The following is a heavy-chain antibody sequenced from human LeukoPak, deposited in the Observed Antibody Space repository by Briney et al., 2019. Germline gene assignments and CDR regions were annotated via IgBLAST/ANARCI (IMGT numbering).Heavy chain of an antibody. Sequence: GGSLRLSCAASGFTFSSSAMSWVRQAPGKGLEWVSSISGSGSGGSTYYADSVKGRFTISRDNSKNTLYLQMNSLRAEDTAVYYCASGSGWAGRAFDYWGQGTLVTVSS. CDR3: ASGSGWAGRAFDY. V-gene: IGHV3-23*01. J-gene: IGHJ4*02. CDR1: GFTFSSSA. D-gene: IGHD6-19*01. CDR2: ISGSGSGGST.